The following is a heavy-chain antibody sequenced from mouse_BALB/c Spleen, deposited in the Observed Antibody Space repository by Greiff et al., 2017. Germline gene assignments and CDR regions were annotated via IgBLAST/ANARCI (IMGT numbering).Heavy chain of an antibody. D-gene: IGHD2-4*01. Sequence: VQRVESGPGLVAPSQSLSITCTVSGFSLTSYGVHWVRQPPGKGLEWLGVIWAGGSTNYNSALMSRLSISKDNSKSQVFLKMNSLQTDDTAMYYCARDGITGVGLYWGQGTLVTVSA. CDR3: ARDGITGVGLY. J-gene: IGHJ3*01. CDR2: IWAGGST. CDR1: GFSLTSYG. V-gene: IGHV2-9*02.